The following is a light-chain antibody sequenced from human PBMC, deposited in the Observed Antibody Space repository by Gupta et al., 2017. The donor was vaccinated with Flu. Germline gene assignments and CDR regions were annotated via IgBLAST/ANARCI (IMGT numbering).Light chain of an antibody. J-gene: IGLJ1*01. CDR1: SSDIGGDNY. CDR3: CSYAGRYILV. CDR2: DVN. Sequence: QSALTQTRPVSGSPGQAHTISCTGTSSDIGGDNYVSSYQHHPGTAPKLMIHDVNRRPSGVPDRFSGSKSGNTASLTISGLQAEDEADYYCCSYAGRYILVFGTGTKVTVL. V-gene: IGLV2-11*01.